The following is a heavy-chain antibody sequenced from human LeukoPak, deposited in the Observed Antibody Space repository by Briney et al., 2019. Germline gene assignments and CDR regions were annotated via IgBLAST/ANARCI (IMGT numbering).Heavy chain of an antibody. CDR3: ARDDRLYSYGAYYYGMDV. D-gene: IGHD5-18*01. V-gene: IGHV3-21*01. CDR2: ISSSSYI. Sequence: GGSLRLSCAASGFTFSSYSMNWVRQAPGKGLEWVSSISSSSYIYYADSVKGRFTISRDNAKNSLYLQMNSLRAEDTAVYYCARDDRLYSYGAYYYGMDVWGQGTTVTVSS. CDR1: GFTFSSYS. J-gene: IGHJ6*02.